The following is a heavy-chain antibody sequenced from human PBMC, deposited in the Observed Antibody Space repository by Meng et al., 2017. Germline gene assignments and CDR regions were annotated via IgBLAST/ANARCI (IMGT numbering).Heavy chain of an antibody. V-gene: IGHV4-34*01. J-gene: IGHJ4*02. D-gene: IGHD3-22*01. CDR3: AGITMSRAGDY. CDR2: INHSAST. CDR1: GGPFSGHH. Sequence: LAQTLAIPVRGYGGPFSGHHWRCICQPTGKGWEWMGEINHSASTNYNPSLKSRVTISVDTSKNQFSLKLSFVTAADTAVYYCAGITMSRAGDYWGQGTLVTVSS.